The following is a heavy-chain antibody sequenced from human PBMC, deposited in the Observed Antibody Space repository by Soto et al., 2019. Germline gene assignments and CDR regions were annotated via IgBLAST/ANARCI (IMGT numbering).Heavy chain of an antibody. D-gene: IGHD2-15*01. CDR3: ATSGVVAATACFDY. CDR2: INPNSGGT. V-gene: IGHV1-2*04. Sequence: GASVKVSCKASGYTFTGYYMHWVRQAPGQGLEWMGWINPNSGGTNYAQKFQGWVTMTRDTSISTAYMELSRLRSDDTAVYYCATSGVVAATACFDYWGQGTLVTVSS. CDR1: GYTFTGYY. J-gene: IGHJ4*02.